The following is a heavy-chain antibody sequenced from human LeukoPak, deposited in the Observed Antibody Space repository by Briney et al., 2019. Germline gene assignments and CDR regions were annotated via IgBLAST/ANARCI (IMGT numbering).Heavy chain of an antibody. CDR1: GFTFSSYS. CDR3: ARGIQLWLFDY. D-gene: IGHD5-18*01. Sequence: GGSLRLACAASGFTFSSYSMTWVRQAPGKGLEWVSSISSSSSYIHYADSVKGRFTISRDNAKNSLYLQMNSLRAEDTAVYYCARGIQLWLFDYWGQGTLVTVSS. V-gene: IGHV3-21*01. CDR2: ISSSSSYI. J-gene: IGHJ4*02.